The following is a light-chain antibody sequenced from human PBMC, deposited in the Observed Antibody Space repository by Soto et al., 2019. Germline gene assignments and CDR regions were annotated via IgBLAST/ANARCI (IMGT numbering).Light chain of an antibody. CDR2: AAS. J-gene: IGKJ3*01. V-gene: IGKV1-39*01. Sequence: DIQMTQSRSCLSASVGDRVNITCRAIQSISSYLNWYQQKHGKAPKLLIYAASSWQSGVPSRFSGSGSGTDFTLTISSLQPEDFATYYCQQSYSTPRFTFGPGTKVDIK. CDR3: QQSYSTPRFT. CDR1: QSISSY.